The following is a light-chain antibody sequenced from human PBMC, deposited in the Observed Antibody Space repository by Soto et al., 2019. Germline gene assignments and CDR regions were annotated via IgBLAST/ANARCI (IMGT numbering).Light chain of an antibody. CDR1: SSDVGRYNL. CDR3: CSYAGSDYV. CDR2: EVS. V-gene: IGLV2-23*02. J-gene: IGLJ1*01. Sequence: QSALTQPASVSGSPGQSLSICCTGASSDVGRYNLVSWYQHHPGKVPKLMIYEVSKRPSGVSHRFSGSRSGNTASLTISGLQAEDEADYYCCSYAGSDYVFGTGTKLTVL.